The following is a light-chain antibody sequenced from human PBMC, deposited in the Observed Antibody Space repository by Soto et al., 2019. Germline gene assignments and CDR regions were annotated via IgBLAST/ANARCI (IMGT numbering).Light chain of an antibody. CDR3: SSYAGNYIYV. CDR1: TSDVGGYNL. Sequence: QSALTQPASVSGSPGQSITISCSGTTSDVGGYNLVSWYQQHPGKAPKLIIFAVNKRPSGVPDRFSGSKSGYTASLTISGLQADDEADYYCSSYAGNYIYVFATGTKVTV. J-gene: IGLJ1*01. V-gene: IGLV2-11*01. CDR2: AVN.